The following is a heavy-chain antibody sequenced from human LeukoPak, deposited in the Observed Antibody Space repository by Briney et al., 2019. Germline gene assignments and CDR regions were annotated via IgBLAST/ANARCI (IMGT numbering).Heavy chain of an antibody. D-gene: IGHD2-15*01. V-gene: IGHV3-30*02. CDR1: GFTFSSYG. Sequence: PGGSLRLSCAASGFTFSSYGMHWVRQAPGKGLEWVAFIRYDGSNKYYADSAKGRFTISRDNSKNTLYLQMNSLRAEDTAVYYCAHCSGGSCYSNAFDIWGQGTMVTVSS. CDR2: IRYDGSNK. CDR3: AHCSGGSCYSNAFDI. J-gene: IGHJ3*02.